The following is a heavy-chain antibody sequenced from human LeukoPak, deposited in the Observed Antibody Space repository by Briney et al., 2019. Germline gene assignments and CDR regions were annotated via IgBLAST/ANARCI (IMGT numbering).Heavy chain of an antibody. D-gene: IGHD3-9*01. Sequence: ETLSLTCTVSGGSISSYYWSWVRQAPGKGLEWVANIKQDGSEKYYVDSVKGRFTISRDNAKNSLYLQMNSLRAEDTAVYYCARYYDILTGYYYGMDVWGQGTTVTVSS. CDR1: GGSISSYY. CDR3: ARYYDILTGYYYGMDV. V-gene: IGHV3-7*01. J-gene: IGHJ6*02. CDR2: IKQDGSEK.